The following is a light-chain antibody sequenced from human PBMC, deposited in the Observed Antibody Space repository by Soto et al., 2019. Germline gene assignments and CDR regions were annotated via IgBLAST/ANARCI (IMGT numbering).Light chain of an antibody. J-gene: IGLJ1*01. Sequence: QSALTQPASLSGSPGQSTSISCAGTSSDIGAYDYVSWFQQHPGKAPKLMISEVNNRPSGVSHRFSASKSGNTAHLTICGLQVEDEAEYFCFSVTTTSPHVFGTGTKLTV. CDR3: FSVTTTSPHV. V-gene: IGLV2-14*01. CDR1: SSDIGAYDY. CDR2: EVN.